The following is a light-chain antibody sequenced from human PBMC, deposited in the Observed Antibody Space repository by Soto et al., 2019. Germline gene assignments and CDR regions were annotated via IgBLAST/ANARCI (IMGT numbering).Light chain of an antibody. Sequence: QSALTQPASVSGSPGQTITISCAGTTSDIGSYNFVSWYQQHPGTAPKLIIYEVTNRPLGVPDRIFGSKSYTTASLTVSGLQAEDEADYYCSSFAGTNSFVFGTGTKLTVL. J-gene: IGLJ1*01. V-gene: IGLV2-8*01. CDR2: EVT. CDR3: SSFAGTNSFV. CDR1: TSDIGSYNF.